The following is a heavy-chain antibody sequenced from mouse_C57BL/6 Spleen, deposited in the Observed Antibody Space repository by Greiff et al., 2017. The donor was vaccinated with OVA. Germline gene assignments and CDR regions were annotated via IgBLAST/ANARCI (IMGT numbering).Heavy chain of an antibody. CDR2: IDPSDSET. CDR3: ARKRSNSYWYFDV. V-gene: IGHV1-52*01. Sequence: QVQLQQSGAELVRPGSSVKLSCKASGYTFTSYWMHWVKQRPIQGLEWIGNIDPSDSETHYNQKFKDKATLTVDKSSSTAYMQLSSLTSEDSAVYYCARKRSNSYWYFDVWGTGTTVTVSS. J-gene: IGHJ1*03. D-gene: IGHD2-5*01. CDR1: GYTFTSYW.